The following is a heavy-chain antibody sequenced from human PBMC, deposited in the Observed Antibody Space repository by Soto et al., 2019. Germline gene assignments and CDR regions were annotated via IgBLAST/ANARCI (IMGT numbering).Heavy chain of an antibody. Sequence: PDTLSLTCPVSAGSVSSVSYYWTWIRQPPGKGLEWIGYIYSSGSTLYNPSLKSRVIISVDTSMNQFSLKLSSVTAADTAVYYCARDSLALFDSWGQGTLVTVSS. D-gene: IGHD5-12*01. CDR2: IYSSGST. J-gene: IGHJ4*02. CDR1: AGSVSSVSYY. V-gene: IGHV4-61*01. CDR3: ARDSLALFDS.